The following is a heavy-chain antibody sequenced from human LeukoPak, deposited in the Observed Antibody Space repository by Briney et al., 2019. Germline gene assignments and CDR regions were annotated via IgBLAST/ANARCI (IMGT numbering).Heavy chain of an antibody. CDR2: IYYSGNS. D-gene: IGHD3-22*01. CDR1: GDSVSSSNYY. CDR3: ARRPYHSDSSGFYLPGAFDM. J-gene: IGHJ3*02. V-gene: IGHV4-39*01. Sequence: PSETLSLTCTVSGDSVSSSNYYWGWIRQPPGKGLEWIGNIYYSGNSYYSPSLRSRVTISVDTSKNQFSLRLNSITAADTAVYYCARRPYHSDSSGFYLPGAFDMWGQGTLITVSS.